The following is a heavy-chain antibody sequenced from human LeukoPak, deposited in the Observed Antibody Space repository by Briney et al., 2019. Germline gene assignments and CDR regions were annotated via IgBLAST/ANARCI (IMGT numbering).Heavy chain of an antibody. V-gene: IGHV3-74*01. CDR3: ARGQGHGFDI. Sequence: GGSLGLSCAASGFTFSSYWMHWVRQAPGKGLVWVSGINNDGSSTKYADSVKGRFTISRDNAKNTLYVQVNSLRVDDTAVYYCARGQGHGFDIWGQGTMVTVSS. CDR2: INNDGSST. J-gene: IGHJ3*02. CDR1: GFTFSSYW.